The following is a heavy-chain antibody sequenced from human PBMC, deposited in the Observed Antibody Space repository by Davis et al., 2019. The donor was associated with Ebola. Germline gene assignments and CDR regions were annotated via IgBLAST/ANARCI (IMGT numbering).Heavy chain of an antibody. Sequence: SETLSLTCTVSGGPISSGGYYWSWIRQHPGKGLEWIGYIYYSGSTYYNPSLKSRVTISVDTSKNQFSLKLSSVTAADTAVYYCATLAMTTVTPFDYWGQGTLVTVSS. CDR2: IYYSGST. J-gene: IGHJ4*02. CDR3: ATLAMTTVTPFDY. D-gene: IGHD4-17*01. V-gene: IGHV4-31*03. CDR1: GGPISSGGYY.